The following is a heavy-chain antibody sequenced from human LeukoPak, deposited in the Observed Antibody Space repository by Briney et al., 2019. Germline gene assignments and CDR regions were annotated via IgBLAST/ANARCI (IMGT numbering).Heavy chain of an antibody. V-gene: IGHV3-23*01. D-gene: IGHD3-16*01. CDR3: AKGGSNPYCAVDS. J-gene: IGHJ4*02. Sequence: PGGSLRHSCAASRFTFNSYAMIWVRQAPGKGLEWVSVISGSGDNTYYADSVKGRFTISRDNSKNTLYLQMSSLRAEDTAVYYCAKGGSNPYCAVDSWGQGTLVTVSS. CDR2: ISGSGDNT. CDR1: RFTFNSYA.